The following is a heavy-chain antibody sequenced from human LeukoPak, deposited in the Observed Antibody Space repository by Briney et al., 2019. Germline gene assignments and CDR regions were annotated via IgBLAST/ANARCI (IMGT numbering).Heavy chain of an antibody. CDR1: GFTFSGDW. CDR2: VSSAGYTT. V-gene: IGHV3-74*01. Sequence: AGGSLRLSCAASGFTFSGDWMHWVRQAPGKGLVWVSHVSSAGYTTRYADSVKGRFTISRDNSKNTLYLQMNSLRAEDTAVYYCAGMVAATPDHAFDIWGQGTMVTVSS. D-gene: IGHD2-15*01. CDR3: AGMVAATPDHAFDI. J-gene: IGHJ3*02.